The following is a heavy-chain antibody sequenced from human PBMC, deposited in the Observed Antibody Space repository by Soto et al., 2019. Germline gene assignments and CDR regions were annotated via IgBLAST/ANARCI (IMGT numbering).Heavy chain of an antibody. V-gene: IGHV4-34*01. CDR1: GGSFSGYY. CDR2: INHSGST. Sequence: QVQLQQWGAGLLKPSETLSLTCAVYGGSFSGYYWSWIRQPPGKGLEWIGEINHSGSTNYNPSLKRXXTXSXXTSKNQFSLKLSSVTAADTAVYYCARGVSSSWYRYWGQGTLVTVSS. D-gene: IGHD6-13*01. CDR3: ARGVSSSWYRY. J-gene: IGHJ4*02.